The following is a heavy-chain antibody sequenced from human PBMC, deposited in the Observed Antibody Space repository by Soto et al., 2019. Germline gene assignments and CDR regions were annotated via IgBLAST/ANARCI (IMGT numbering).Heavy chain of an antibody. J-gene: IGHJ6*02. V-gene: IGHV4-31*03. Sequence: SETLSLTCTVSGGSISSGGYYWSWIRQHPGKGLEWIGYIYYSGSTYYNPSLKSRVTISVDTSKNQFSLKLSSVTAADTAVYYCAGGRGYSGYDFRFLYGMDVWGQGTTVTVSS. CDR1: GGSISSGGYY. CDR3: AGGRGYSGYDFRFLYGMDV. CDR2: IYYSGST. D-gene: IGHD5-12*01.